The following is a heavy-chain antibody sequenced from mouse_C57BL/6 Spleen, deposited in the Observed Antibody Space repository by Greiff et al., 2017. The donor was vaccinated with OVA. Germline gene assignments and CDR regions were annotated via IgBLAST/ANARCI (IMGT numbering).Heavy chain of an antibody. J-gene: IGHJ1*03. CDR3: ARLDYDPHWYFDV. D-gene: IGHD2-4*01. Sequence: QVQLQQPGAELVKPGASVKLSCKASGYTFTSYWMQWVKQRPGQGLEWIGEIDPSDSYTNYNQKFKGKATLTVDTSSSPAYMPLSSLTSEDSAVYYCARLDYDPHWYFDVWGTGTTVTVSS. V-gene: IGHV1-50*01. CDR1: GYTFTSYW. CDR2: IDPSDSYT.